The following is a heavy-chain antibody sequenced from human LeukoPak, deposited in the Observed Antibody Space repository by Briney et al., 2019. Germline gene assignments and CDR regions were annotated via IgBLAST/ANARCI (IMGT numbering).Heavy chain of an antibody. CDR1: GFTFSSYT. CDR3: ARDAFYYSSDQ. Sequence: PGGSLRLSCAASGFTFSSYTMNWVRQAPGKGLEWVSSISSSSSKADSVKGRFTISRDNAKNSLYLQMNNLRVDDTAIYYCARDAFYYSSDQWGRGTLVTVSS. J-gene: IGHJ4*02. CDR2: ISSSSS. D-gene: IGHD3-10*01. V-gene: IGHV3-21*01.